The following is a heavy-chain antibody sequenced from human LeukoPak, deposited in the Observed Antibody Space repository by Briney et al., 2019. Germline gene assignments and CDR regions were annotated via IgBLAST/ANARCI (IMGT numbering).Heavy chain of an antibody. CDR1: GFTFDEYG. J-gene: IGHJ2*01. D-gene: IGHD6-19*01. CDR3: ARPNEQWMVRYFDL. Sequence: RAGGSLRLSCAASGFTFDEYGMSWVRHAPGKGLEWVSGINWSGGSTGYADSVKGRFTISRDNAKNSLYLEMDSLTVEDTAFYYCARPNEQWMVRYFDLWGRGTLVTVSS. V-gene: IGHV3-20*04. CDR2: INWSGGST.